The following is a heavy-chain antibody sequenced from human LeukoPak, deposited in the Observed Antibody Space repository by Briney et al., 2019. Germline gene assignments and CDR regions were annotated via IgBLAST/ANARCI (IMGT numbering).Heavy chain of an antibody. CDR1: GGSISSYY. Sequence: SETLSLTCTVSGGSISSYYWSWVRQPPGKGLEWLGYIYYSGSTNYNPSLKSRVTISVDTSKNQFSLKLSSVTAADAAVYYCASLFYGDYGQGNYFDYWGQGTLVTVSS. D-gene: IGHD4-17*01. J-gene: IGHJ4*02. CDR2: IYYSGST. CDR3: ASLFYGDYGQGNYFDY. V-gene: IGHV4-59*01.